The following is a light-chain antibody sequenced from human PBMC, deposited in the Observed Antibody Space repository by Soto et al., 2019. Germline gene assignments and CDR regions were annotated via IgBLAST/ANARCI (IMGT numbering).Light chain of an antibody. Sequence: EIVLTQSPATLSLSPGERATLYCRASQSVSSYLAWYQQKPGQAPRLLIYDASNRATGIPARFSGSVSGTDFTLTISSLEPEDFAVYYCQQRSNWPAYTFGHGTKLEIK. CDR2: DAS. CDR3: QQRSNWPAYT. CDR1: QSVSSY. J-gene: IGKJ2*01. V-gene: IGKV3-11*01.